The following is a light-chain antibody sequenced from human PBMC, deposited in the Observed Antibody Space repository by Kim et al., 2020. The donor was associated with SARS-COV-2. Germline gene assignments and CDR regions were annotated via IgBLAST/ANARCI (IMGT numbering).Light chain of an antibody. J-gene: IGKJ1*01. Sequence: PGDSATLPCRASQTMSSNFLAWYQQKPGPAPRLLIYAASTRATGIPDRFSGSGSGTDFTLTISRLDPEDFAVYYCQQSGNARWTFGQGTKVDIK. V-gene: IGKV3-20*01. CDR2: AAS. CDR1: QTMSSNF. CDR3: QQSGNARWT.